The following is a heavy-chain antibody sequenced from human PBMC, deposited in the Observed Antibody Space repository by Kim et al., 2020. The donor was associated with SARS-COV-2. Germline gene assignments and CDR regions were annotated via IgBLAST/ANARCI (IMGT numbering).Heavy chain of an antibody. CDR2: TKYDGSTK. CDR1: GFTFNSHW. CDR3: ARGGYSNFDF. J-gene: IGHJ4*02. D-gene: IGHD2-21*01. V-gene: IGHV3-7*01. Sequence: GGSLRLSCTASGFTFNSHWMSWVRQAPGKGLEWVANTKYDGSTKNYVESMKGRFTISRDNAKNTLYLQMNSLRVEDTAVYYCARGGYSNFDFWGQATLAT.